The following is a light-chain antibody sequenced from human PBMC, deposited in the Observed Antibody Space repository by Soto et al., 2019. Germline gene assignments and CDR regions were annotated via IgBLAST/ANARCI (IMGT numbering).Light chain of an antibody. J-gene: IGKJ4*01. Sequence: DIQMTQSPSCLSASVGDRGTITWRASQAINNYLAWYQQKPGKVPTLLISAASTLLSGVPSRFSGSGSGTDFTLTISSLQPEDVATYYCQKFNAVPTFGGGTKVEI. CDR2: AAS. CDR3: QKFNAVPT. CDR1: QAINNY. V-gene: IGKV1-27*01.